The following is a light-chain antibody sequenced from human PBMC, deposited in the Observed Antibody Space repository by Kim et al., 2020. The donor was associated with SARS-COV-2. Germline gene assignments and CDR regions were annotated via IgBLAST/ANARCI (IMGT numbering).Light chain of an antibody. J-gene: IGLJ3*02. CDR2: QDS. Sequence: VSPGQTTSITCSGNKLGDKFVSWYQKKPGQSPVLIIYQDSKRPSGIPERFSGSNSGTTVTLTISGTQPMDEADYYCQAWDSSAAVFGGGTKLTVL. CDR1: KLGDKF. V-gene: IGLV3-1*01. CDR3: QAWDSSAAV.